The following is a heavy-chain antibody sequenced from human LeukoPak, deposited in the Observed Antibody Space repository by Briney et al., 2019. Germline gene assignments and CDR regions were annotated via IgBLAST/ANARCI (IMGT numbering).Heavy chain of an antibody. Sequence: SETLSLTCSVSGGSIKSSTYYWVWIRQAPGKGLEWIGNIYYSGSIYYNPSLNSRVTISVDTSKNQFSLKLSSVTAADTAVYYCARDREYSSSSHYYYYMDVWGKGTTVTVSS. CDR3: ARDREYSSSSHYYYYMDV. V-gene: IGHV4-39*07. J-gene: IGHJ6*03. D-gene: IGHD6-6*01. CDR2: IYYSGSI. CDR1: GGSIKSSTYY.